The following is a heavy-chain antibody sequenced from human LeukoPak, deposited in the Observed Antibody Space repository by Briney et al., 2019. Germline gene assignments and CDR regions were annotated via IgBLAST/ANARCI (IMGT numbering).Heavy chain of an antibody. CDR1: GFTFSRYA. D-gene: IGHD6-25*01. CDR3: ARDRGYSFDY. Sequence: GGSLRLSCAASGFTFSRYAMSWVRQAPGKGLVWVSHIKSDGGSTSYADSVKGRFTISRDNAKNTLYLQMNSLRAEDTAVYYCARDRGYSFDYWGQGTLVTVSS. V-gene: IGHV3-74*01. CDR2: IKSDGGST. J-gene: IGHJ4*02.